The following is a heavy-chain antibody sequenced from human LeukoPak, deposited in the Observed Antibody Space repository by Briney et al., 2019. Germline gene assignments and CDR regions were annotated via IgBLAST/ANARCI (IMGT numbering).Heavy chain of an antibody. V-gene: IGHV1-69*04. Sequence: SVKVSCKASGGTFSSYTISWVRQAPGQGLEWMGRIIPILGIANYAQKFQGRVTITADRSASTAYMELSSLRSEDTAVYYCARDWSGYCSSTSCFHYYFDYWGQGTLVTVSS. CDR3: ARDWSGYCSSTSCFHYYFDY. D-gene: IGHD2-2*03. CDR1: GGTFSSYT. J-gene: IGHJ4*02. CDR2: IIPILGIA.